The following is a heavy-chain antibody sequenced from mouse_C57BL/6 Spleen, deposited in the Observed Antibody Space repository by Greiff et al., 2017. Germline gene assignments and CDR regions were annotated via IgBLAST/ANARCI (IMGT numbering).Heavy chain of an antibody. J-gene: IGHJ4*01. CDR2: ISGGGGNT. CDR3: ARRVDYAMDY. V-gene: IGHV5-9*01. CDR1: GFTFSSYT. D-gene: IGHD1-1*01. Sequence: EVKLQESGGGLVKPGGSLKLSCAASGFTFSSYTMSWVRQTPEKRLEWVATISGGGGNTYYPDSVKGRFTISRDNAKNTLYLQMSSLRSEDTALYYCARRVDYAMDYWGQGTSVTVSS.